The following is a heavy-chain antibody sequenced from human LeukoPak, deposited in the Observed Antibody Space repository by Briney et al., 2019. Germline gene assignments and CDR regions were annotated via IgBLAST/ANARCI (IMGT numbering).Heavy chain of an antibody. D-gene: IGHD3-10*01. J-gene: IGHJ3*02. V-gene: IGHV3-7*03. Sequence: GGSLRLSCAASGSTFSSNWMSWVRQAPGKGLEWVANIKPDGSEKYYVDSVKGRFTISRDNAKNSLYLQMNSLRADDTAVYYCAKERGTSGECAFDIWGQGTMVTVSS. CDR1: GSTFSSNW. CDR2: IKPDGSEK. CDR3: AKERGTSGECAFDI.